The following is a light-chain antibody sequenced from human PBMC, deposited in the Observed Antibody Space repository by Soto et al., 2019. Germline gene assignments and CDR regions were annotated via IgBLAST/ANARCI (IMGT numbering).Light chain of an antibody. CDR1: NIGSMR. J-gene: IGLJ1*01. CDR2: DDS. CDR3: QVWDSSSDHYV. V-gene: IGLV3-21*02. Sequence: SYELTQPPSVSVAPGQTARVSCGGNNIGSMRVHWYKQKPGQAPVLVVYDDSDRPSGIPERFSGSNSGNTATLTISRAEPGDEADFYCQVWDSSSDHYVFGTGTKLTVL.